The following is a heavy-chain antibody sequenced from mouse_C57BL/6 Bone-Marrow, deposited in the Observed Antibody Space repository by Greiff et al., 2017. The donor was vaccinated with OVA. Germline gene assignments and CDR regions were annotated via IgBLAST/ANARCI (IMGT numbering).Heavy chain of an antibody. CDR1: GFTFSDYG. CDR2: ISSGSSTI. D-gene: IGHD1-1*01. Sequence: EVKLLESGAGLVKPGASLKLSCAASGFTFSDYGMHWVRQAPEQGLEWVAYISSGSSTIYYADTVKGRFTISTDTATNTLFLQMTSLRSEDTAMYYCAGAVLNYGSSYWYFDVWGTGTTVTVSS. V-gene: IGHV5-17*01. CDR3: AGAVLNYGSSYWYFDV. J-gene: IGHJ1*03.